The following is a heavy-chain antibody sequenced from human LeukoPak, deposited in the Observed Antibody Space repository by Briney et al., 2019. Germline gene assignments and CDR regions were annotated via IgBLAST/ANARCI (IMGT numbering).Heavy chain of an antibody. D-gene: IGHD1-26*01. CDR3: ARDPPRGY. CDR1: GGSISSYY. V-gene: IGHV4-4*07. CDR2: IYTTGST. Sequence: SETLSLTCTVSGGSISSYYWSWIRQPAGKGLEWIGRIYTTGSTNYNPSLKSRVTMSVDTSKNQCALKVSSVTAADTAVDYCARDPPRGYWGQGTLVTVSS. J-gene: IGHJ4*02.